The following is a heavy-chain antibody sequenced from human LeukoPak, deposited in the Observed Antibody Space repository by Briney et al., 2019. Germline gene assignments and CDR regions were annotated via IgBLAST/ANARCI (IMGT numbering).Heavy chain of an antibody. CDR1: GFTFTNNA. V-gene: IGHV3-23*01. CDR3: AKSDCGGDCHLLDY. D-gene: IGHD2-21*02. J-gene: IGHJ4*02. Sequence: GGSLRLSCAASGFTFTNNAMTWVRQAPGKGLEWVSSISGSGGSTDYTDSVRGRFTISRDNSKNTLYLQMNSLRAEDTAVYYCAKSDCGGDCHLLDYWGQGTLVTVSS. CDR2: ISGSGGST.